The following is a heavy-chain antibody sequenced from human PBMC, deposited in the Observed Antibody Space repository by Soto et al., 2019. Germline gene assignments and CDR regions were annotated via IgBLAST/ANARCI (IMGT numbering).Heavy chain of an antibody. J-gene: IGHJ6*02. V-gene: IGHV3-23*01. D-gene: IGHD2-21*02. Sequence: PGGSLRLSCAASGFTFSSYAMSWVRQAPGKGLEWVSAISGSGGSTYYADSVKGRFTISRDNSKNTLFLQMNSLRAEDTAVYYCAKLCGGDCYPGLPVGGMDVWGQGTTVTVSS. CDR3: AKLCGGDCYPGLPVGGMDV. CDR2: ISGSGGST. CDR1: GFTFSSYA.